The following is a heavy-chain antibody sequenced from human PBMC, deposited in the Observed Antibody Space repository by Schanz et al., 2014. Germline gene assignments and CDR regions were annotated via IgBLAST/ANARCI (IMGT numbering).Heavy chain of an antibody. CDR2: ISYEGNDK. D-gene: IGHD2-2*01. CDR3: AKSMYSTSWAFDF. CDR1: GFTFSTCA. V-gene: IGHV3-30*04. Sequence: QVQLVESGGGVVQPGRSLRLSCAASGFTFSTCAMHWVRQAPGKGLEWVAVISYEGNDKYYGDSVKGRFTISRDNSKNTLYVQMNSLRAEDTAVYYCAKSMYSTSWAFDFWGQGAQVTVSS. J-gene: IGHJ4*02.